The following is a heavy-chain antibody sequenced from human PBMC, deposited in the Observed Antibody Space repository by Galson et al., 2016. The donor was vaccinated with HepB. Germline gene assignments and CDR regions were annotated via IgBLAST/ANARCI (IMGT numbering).Heavy chain of an antibody. D-gene: IGHD2-15*01. CDR3: ATGYCSGGACYSGAFHI. CDR1: GASISSGGYS. Sequence: TLSLTCGVSGASISSGGYSWSWIRQPPGKGLEWIGYISQSGSTSYNPSLKSRVTTSVDTSKREFSLNLKSVTAADTAVYYCATGYCSGGACYSGAFHIWGQGTMVTVSS. J-gene: IGHJ3*02. V-gene: IGHV4-30-2*01. CDR2: ISQSGST.